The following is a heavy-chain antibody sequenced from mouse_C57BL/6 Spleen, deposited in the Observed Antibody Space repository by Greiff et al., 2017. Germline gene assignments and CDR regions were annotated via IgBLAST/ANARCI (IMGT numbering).Heavy chain of an antibody. CDR3: ARGPTANAMDY. CDR1: GYTFTSYW. D-gene: IGHD1-2*01. J-gene: IGHJ4*01. Sequence: QVQLKQPGAELVMPGASVKLSCKASGYTFTSYWMHWVKQRPGQGLEWIGEIDPSDSYTNYNQKFKGKSTLTVDKSSSTAYMQLSSLTSEDSAVYYCARGPTANAMDYWGQGTSVTVSS. CDR2: IDPSDSYT. V-gene: IGHV1-69*01.